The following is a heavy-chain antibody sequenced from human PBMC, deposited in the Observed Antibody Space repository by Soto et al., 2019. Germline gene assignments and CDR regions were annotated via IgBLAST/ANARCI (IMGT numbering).Heavy chain of an antibody. J-gene: IGHJ3*02. CDR1: GGSISSSSYY. V-gene: IGHV4-39*07. CDR3: ARRYGPAFDI. D-gene: IGHD3-10*01. CDR2: IYYSGST. Sequence: SETLSLTCTVSGGSISSSSYYWGWIRQPPGKGLEWIGSIYYSGSTYYNPSLKSRVTISVDTSKNQFSLKLSSVTAADTAVYYCARRYGPAFDIWGQGTMVTVSS.